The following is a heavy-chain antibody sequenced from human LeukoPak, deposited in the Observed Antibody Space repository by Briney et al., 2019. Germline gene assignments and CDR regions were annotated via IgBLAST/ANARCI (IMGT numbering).Heavy chain of an antibody. CDR2: IYHSGST. V-gene: IGHV4-38-2*02. CDR1: GYSISSGYY. D-gene: IGHD6-19*01. CDR3: ARFAQWPKYYFDY. J-gene: IGHJ4*02. Sequence: PSETLSVTCTVSGYSISSGYYWGWIRQPPGKGLEWIGSIYHSGSTYYNPSLKSRVTISVDTSKNQFSLKLSSVTAADTAVYYCARFAQWPKYYFDYWGQGTLVTVSS.